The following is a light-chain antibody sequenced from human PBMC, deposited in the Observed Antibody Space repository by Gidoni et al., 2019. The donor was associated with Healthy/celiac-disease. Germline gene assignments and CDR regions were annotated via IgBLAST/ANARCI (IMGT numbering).Light chain of an antibody. CDR1: QSVSSSY. V-gene: IGKV3-20*01. CDR3: QQYGSSPPDT. Sequence: EIVLTQSPGTLPLSPGERATLSCRASQSVSSSYLAWYQQKPGQDPRLLIYGASSRATGIPDRFSGSGSGTDFTLTISRLEPEDYAVYYCQQYGSSPPDTFGQGTKLEIK. CDR2: GAS. J-gene: IGKJ2*01.